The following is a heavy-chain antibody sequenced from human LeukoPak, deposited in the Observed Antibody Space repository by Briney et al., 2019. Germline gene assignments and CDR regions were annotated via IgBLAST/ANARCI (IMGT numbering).Heavy chain of an antibody. CDR1: GGSISSSSYY. V-gene: IGHV4-39*01. CDR2: IYYSGST. CDR3: ARPQSGYSSGWYFQP. J-gene: IGHJ1*01. D-gene: IGHD6-19*01. Sequence: SETLSLTCTVSGGSISSSSYYWGWIRQPPGKGLEWIGSIYYSGSTYYNPSLKSRVTISVDTSKNQFSLKLSSVTAADTAVYYCARPQSGYSSGWYFQPWAREPWSPSPQ.